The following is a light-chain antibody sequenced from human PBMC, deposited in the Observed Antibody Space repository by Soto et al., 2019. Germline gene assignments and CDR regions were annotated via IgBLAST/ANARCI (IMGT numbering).Light chain of an antibody. CDR2: GTS. V-gene: IGKV3-20*01. J-gene: IGKJ1*01. CDR3: QHYTDSLWT. Sequence: LVLTQSPDTLSLSPGEGATLSCRASQTASSSYLAWYQQKPGQAPRLLIYGTSTRATGIPDRFSGSGSGTDFTLTISGLEPEDFAVYYCQHYTDSLWTFGQGTKVDIK. CDR1: QTASSSY.